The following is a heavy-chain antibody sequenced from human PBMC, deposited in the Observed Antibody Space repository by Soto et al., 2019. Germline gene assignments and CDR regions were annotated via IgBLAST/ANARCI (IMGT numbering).Heavy chain of an antibody. Sequence: ASVTVSCKASGYTFPRYAMNWVRQAPGQSPEWMGWINPGNDNTTYSQRFQGRVTITRDTSASTAYMELSSLTSEDTAVYYCARRGALTSYYYGYYFDYWGQGTLVTVSS. D-gene: IGHD3-9*01. CDR3: ARRGALTSYYYGYYFDY. CDR1: GYTFPRYA. V-gene: IGHV1-3*01. CDR2: INPGNDNT. J-gene: IGHJ4*02.